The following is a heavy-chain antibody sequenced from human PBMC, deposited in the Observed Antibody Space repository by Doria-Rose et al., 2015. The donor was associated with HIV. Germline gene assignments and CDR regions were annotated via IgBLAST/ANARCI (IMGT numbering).Heavy chain of an antibody. Sequence: QVQLQESGPGLVRPSQTLSLICTVSGDSISSGDSFWSWIRQPPGKGPEWIGYISSSGTTYYYPSLRGRLTISLDASKNQFSLTLNSVTAADTAVYYCARARNYGFPHFFDFWGQGTPVTVSS. CDR2: ISSSGTT. V-gene: IGHV4-30-4*01. CDR3: ARARNYGFPHFFDF. D-gene: IGHD3-10*01. J-gene: IGHJ4*02. CDR1: GDSISSGDSF.